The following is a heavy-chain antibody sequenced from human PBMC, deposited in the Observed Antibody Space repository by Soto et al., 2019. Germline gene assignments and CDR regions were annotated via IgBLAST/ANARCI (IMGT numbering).Heavy chain of an antibody. CDR2: IIPIFGTA. J-gene: IGHJ4*02. V-gene: IGHV1-69*01. Sequence: QVQLVQSGAEVKKPGSSVKVSCMASGGTFSSYAISWVRQAPGQGLEWMGGIIPIFGTANYAQKFQGRVTITADESTSTAYMELSSLRSEDTAVYYCASRITIFGLVVPFDYWGQGTLVTVSS. D-gene: IGHD3-3*01. CDR3: ASRITIFGLVVPFDY. CDR1: GGTFSSYA.